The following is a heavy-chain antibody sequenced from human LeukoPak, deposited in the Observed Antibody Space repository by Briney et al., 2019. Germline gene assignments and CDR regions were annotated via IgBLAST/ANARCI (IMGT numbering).Heavy chain of an antibody. CDR1: GFTLSSNY. J-gene: IGHJ4*02. CDR3: ARDRLGRGTPYYFDY. Sequence: PGGSLRLSCAASGFTLSSNYMSWVRQAPGKGLEWVSVIYSGGSTYYADSVKGRFTISRDNAKNSLYLQMNSLRAEDTAVYYCARDRLGRGTPYYFDYWGQGTLVTVSS. CDR2: IYSGGST. V-gene: IGHV3-53*01.